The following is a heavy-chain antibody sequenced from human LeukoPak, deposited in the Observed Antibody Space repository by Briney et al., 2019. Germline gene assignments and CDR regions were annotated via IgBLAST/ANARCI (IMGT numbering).Heavy chain of an antibody. CDR3: AREEARKVDY. V-gene: IGHV3-53*05. CDR1: GFTVSSKY. CDR2: IYSGGTT. Sequence: PGGSLRLSCAASGFTVSSKYMSWVRQAPGKGLEWVSVIYSGGTTYYADSVKGRFTISRDNSKNTLYLQMNSLRAEDTAVYYCAREEARKVDYWGQGTLVTVSS. J-gene: IGHJ4*02. D-gene: IGHD6-6*01.